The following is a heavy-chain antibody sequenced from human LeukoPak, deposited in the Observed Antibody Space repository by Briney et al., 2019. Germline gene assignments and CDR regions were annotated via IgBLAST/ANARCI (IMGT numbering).Heavy chain of an antibody. CDR3: ARESGDTAIPGDI. J-gene: IGHJ3*02. Sequence: PSETLSLTCTVSGGSISSGGYYWSWIRQPPGKGLEWIGYIYHSGSTYYNPSLKSRVTISVDRSKNQFSLKLSSVTAADTAVYYCARESGDTAIPGDIWGQGTMVTVSS. CDR1: GGSISSGGYY. CDR2: IYHSGST. V-gene: IGHV4-30-2*01. D-gene: IGHD5-18*01.